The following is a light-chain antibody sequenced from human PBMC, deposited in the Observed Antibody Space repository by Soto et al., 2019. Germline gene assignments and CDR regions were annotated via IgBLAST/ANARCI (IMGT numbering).Light chain of an antibody. CDR3: SSYAGGYSHV. CDR1: SGDVGAYNY. V-gene: IGLV2-8*01. J-gene: IGLJ1*01. CDR2: EVS. Sequence: QSVLTQPPSASGSPGQSVTISCTGTSGDVGAYNYVSWYQQHPGKAPKLMICEVSKRPSGVPDRFSGSKSGNTASLTVSGPQAEDEADYYCSSYAGGYSHVFGTGTKVTVL.